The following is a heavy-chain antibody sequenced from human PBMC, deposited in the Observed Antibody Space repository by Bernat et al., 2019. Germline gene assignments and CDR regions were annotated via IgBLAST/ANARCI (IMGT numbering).Heavy chain of an antibody. CDR1: GYSFTRNW. CDR3: AGHGPYCSDGVCPCDY. J-gene: IGHJ4*02. Sequence: EVQLVQSGAEVKKPGESLKISCKGSGYSFTRNWIGWVRQMPGKGLEWMGIIYPGDSDTRYSPSFQGQVTISADKSLSTAYLQWSSLKASDTAMYYCAGHGPYCSDGVCPCDYWGQGTLVTVSS. D-gene: IGHD2-8*01. V-gene: IGHV5-51*01. CDR2: IYPGDSDT.